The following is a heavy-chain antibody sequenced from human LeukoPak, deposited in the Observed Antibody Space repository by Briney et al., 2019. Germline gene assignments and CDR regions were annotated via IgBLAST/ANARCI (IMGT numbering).Heavy chain of an antibody. CDR1: GFTFSPYA. CDR3: SKGLAPTGTTHTAAGY. V-gene: IGHV3-23*01. J-gene: IGHJ4*02. Sequence: GGTLRLSCTVSGFTFSPYAMSWVRQAPGKGLEWVSSISTSGGNTYYADSVKGRFTISRDNSKNTLYLQMNSLRAEDSGVYYCSKGLAPTGTTHTAAGYWGQGTLVTVSS. D-gene: IGHD1-1*01. CDR2: ISTSGGNT.